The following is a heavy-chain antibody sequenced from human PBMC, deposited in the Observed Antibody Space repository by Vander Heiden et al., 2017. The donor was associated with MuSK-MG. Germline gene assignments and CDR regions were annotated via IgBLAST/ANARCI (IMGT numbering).Heavy chain of an antibody. CDR2: INPNRGGT. CDR3: ARWAYYYDSSALDV. D-gene: IGHD3-22*01. V-gene: IGHV1-2*02. Sequence: QVQLVQSGAEVKKPGASVKVSCKASGYTFTGYYMHWVRQAPGQGLEWMGWINPNRGGTNYAQKFQGRVTMTRDTSISTAYMRLSRLRSDDTAVYYCARWAYYYDSSALDVWGKGTTVTVSS. CDR1: GYTFTGYY. J-gene: IGHJ6*04.